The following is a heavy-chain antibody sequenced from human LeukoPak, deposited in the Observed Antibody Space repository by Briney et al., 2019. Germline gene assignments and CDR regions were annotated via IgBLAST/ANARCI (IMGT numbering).Heavy chain of an antibody. CDR2: ISAYNGNT. V-gene: IGHV1-18*01. CDR1: GYTFTSYG. Sequence: EASVKVSCKASGYTFTSYGISWVRQAPGQGLEWMGWISAYNGNTNYAQKLQGRVTMTTDTSTSTAYMELRSLRSDDTAVYYCAILGYCSSTSCLRAEYFQHWGQGTLVTVSS. D-gene: IGHD2-2*01. J-gene: IGHJ1*01. CDR3: AILGYCSSTSCLRAEYFQH.